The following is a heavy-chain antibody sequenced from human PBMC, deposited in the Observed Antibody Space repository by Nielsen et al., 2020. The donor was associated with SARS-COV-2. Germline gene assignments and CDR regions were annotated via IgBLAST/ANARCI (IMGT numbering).Heavy chain of an antibody. CDR2: ISYDGSNK. CDR1: GFTFSSYA. CDR3: ARGASMGLVGATRHNWFDP. J-gene: IGHJ5*02. Sequence: GGSLRLSCAASGFTFSSYAMHWVRQAPGKGLEWVAVISYDGSNKYYADSVKGRFTISRDNSKNTLYLKMNSLRAEDTAVYYCARGASMGLVGATRHNWFDPWGQGTLVTVSS. V-gene: IGHV3-30-3*01. D-gene: IGHD1-26*01.